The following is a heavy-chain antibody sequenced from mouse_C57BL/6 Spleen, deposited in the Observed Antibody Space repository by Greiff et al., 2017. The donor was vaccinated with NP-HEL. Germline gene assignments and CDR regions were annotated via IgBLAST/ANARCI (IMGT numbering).Heavy chain of an antibody. CDR3: ARDLYNDGYLYYFDY. CDR1: GYTFTSYD. D-gene: IGHD2-3*01. J-gene: IGHJ2*01. V-gene: IGHV1-85*01. CDR2: IYPRDGST. Sequence: VKLMESGPELVKPGASVKLSCKASGYTFTSYDINWVKQRPGQGLEWIGWIYPRDGSTKYNEKFKGKATLTVDTSSSTAYMELHSLTSEDSAVYFCARDLYNDGYLYYFDYWGQGTTLTVSS.